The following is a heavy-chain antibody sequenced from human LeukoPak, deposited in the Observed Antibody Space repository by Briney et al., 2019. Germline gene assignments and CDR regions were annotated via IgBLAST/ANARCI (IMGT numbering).Heavy chain of an antibody. Sequence: SVKVSCKASGGTFSSYAISWVRQAPGQGLEWMGGIIPIFGTANYAQKFQGRVTITADESTSTAYMELSSLRSEDTAVYYCARMTRSMTTMSYYYGMDVWGQGTTVTVSS. CDR2: IIPIFGTA. V-gene: IGHV1-69*13. J-gene: IGHJ6*02. CDR1: GGTFSSYA. D-gene: IGHD4-17*01. CDR3: ARMTRSMTTMSYYYGMDV.